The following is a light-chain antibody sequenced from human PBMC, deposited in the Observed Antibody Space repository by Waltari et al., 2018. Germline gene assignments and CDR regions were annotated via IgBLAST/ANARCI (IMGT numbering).Light chain of an antibody. CDR1: ESVDSIY. J-gene: IGKJ3*01. CDR3: QQNATSLT. Sequence: EIVLTQSPGTLSLSPGERATLSCRASESVDSIYLAWYQQKPGQAPRLLIYGASSRATGIPDRFSGSGSGTDFTLTISRLEPEDFAVYFCQQNATSLTFGPGTKVDIK. CDR2: GAS. V-gene: IGKV3-20*01.